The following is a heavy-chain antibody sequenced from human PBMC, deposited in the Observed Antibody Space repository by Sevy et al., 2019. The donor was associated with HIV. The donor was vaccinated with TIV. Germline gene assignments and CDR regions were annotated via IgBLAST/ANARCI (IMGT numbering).Heavy chain of an antibody. D-gene: IGHD3-9*01. CDR1: GGSISSSSYY. V-gene: IGHV4-39*01. CDR3: ARNDILTEGGDY. CDR2: IYYSGST. J-gene: IGHJ4*02. Sequence: SETLSLTCTVSGGSISSSSYYWGWIRQPPGKGLEWIGSIYYSGSTHYNPSLKSRFTISVDTSKNQFSLKLSSAAAADTAVYYCARNDILTEGGDYWGQGTLVTVSS.